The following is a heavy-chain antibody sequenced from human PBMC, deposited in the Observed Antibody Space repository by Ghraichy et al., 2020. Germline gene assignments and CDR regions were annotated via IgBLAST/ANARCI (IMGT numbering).Heavy chain of an antibody. J-gene: IGHJ4*02. D-gene: IGHD3-10*01. CDR1: GFTVSSNY. CDR3: ARDRGTMH. V-gene: IGHV3-53*01. Sequence: LSLTCAASGFTVSSNYMSWVRQAPGKGLEWVSVIYSGGSTYYADSVKGRFTISRDNSKNTLYLQMNSLRAEDTAVYYCARDRGTMHWGQGTLVTVSS. CDR2: IYSGGST.